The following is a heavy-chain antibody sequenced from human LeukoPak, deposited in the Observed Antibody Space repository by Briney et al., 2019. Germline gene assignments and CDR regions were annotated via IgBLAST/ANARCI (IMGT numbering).Heavy chain of an antibody. CDR1: GYTLTELS. CDR3: ATGMGSSWLNYYYYGMDV. CDR2: FDPEDGET. Sequence: ASVKASCKVSGYTLTELSMHWVRQAPGKGLEWMGGFDPEDGETIYAQKFQGRVTMTEDTSTDTAYMELSSLRSEDTAVYYCATGMGSSWLNYYYYGMDVWGQGTTVTVSS. J-gene: IGHJ6*02. V-gene: IGHV1-24*01. D-gene: IGHD6-13*01.